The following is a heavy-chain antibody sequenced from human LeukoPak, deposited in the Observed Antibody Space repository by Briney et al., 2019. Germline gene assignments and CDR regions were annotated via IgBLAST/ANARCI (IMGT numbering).Heavy chain of an antibody. V-gene: IGHV3-33*01. Sequence: TGGSLRLSCAASGFTFSDYGIHWVRQAPGKGLDWVAVLSPHGNYEYFADSVQGRFTISRVDSKNTIYLQMNSLRDEETAVYYCARDRAGFLDAFDIWGQGTMVTVSS. J-gene: IGHJ3*02. D-gene: IGHD3-10*01. CDR2: LSPHGNYE. CDR1: GFTFSDYG. CDR3: ARDRAGFLDAFDI.